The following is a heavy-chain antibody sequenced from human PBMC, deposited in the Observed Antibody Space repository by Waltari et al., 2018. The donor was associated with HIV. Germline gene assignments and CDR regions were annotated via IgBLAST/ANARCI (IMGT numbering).Heavy chain of an antibody. CDR2: KWYDGENM. J-gene: IGHJ4*02. CDR3: AGGGYYYDISGYYHY. CDR1: GFACGNFA. D-gene: IGHD3-22*01. V-gene: IGHV3-33*01. Sequence: QVQLVDSGGRVVQPGRSVSLASGETGFACGNFAMHWVRRAPGRGLEWVAVKWYDGENMYYADAVKGRFTSSRDNSKNTLYLEMNSLRVEDTAVYYCAGGGYYYDISGYYHYWGQGTLVTVSS.